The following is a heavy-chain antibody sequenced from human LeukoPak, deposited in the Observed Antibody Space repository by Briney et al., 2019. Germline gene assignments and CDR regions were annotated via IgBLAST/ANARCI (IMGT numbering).Heavy chain of an antibody. J-gene: IGHJ3*02. D-gene: IGHD6-6*01. Sequence: SETLSLTCTVSGGSISSSSYYWGWIRQPPGKGLEWIGSIYYSGSTYYNPSLKSRVTISVDTSKNQFSLKLSSVTAADTAVYYCATAQYSSSSRTDAFDIWGQGTMVTVSS. CDR3: ATAQYSSSSRTDAFDI. CDR2: IYYSGST. V-gene: IGHV4-39*07. CDR1: GGSISSSSYY.